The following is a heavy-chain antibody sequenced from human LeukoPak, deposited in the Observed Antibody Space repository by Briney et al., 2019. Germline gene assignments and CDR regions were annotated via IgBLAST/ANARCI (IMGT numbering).Heavy chain of an antibody. D-gene: IGHD5-18*01. CDR3: ARTWHPGYSYGYRIGYYFDY. CDR1: GGSFSGYY. V-gene: IGHV4-34*01. Sequence: PSETLSLTCAVYGGSFSGYYWSWIRQPPGKGLEWIGEINHSGSTNYHPSLKSRVTVSVDTSKNQFSLKLSSVTAADTAVYYCARTWHPGYSYGYRIGYYFDYWGQGTLVTVSS. CDR2: INHSGST. J-gene: IGHJ4*02.